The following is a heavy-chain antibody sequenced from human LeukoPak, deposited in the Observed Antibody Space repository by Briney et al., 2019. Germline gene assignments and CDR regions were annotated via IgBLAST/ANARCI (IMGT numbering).Heavy chain of an antibody. CDR3: ARGLDASMETAYEY. J-gene: IGHJ4*02. D-gene: IGHD5-18*01. V-gene: IGHV1-69*05. CDR1: GGSFNAYA. Sequence: SVKVSCKASGGSFNAYAISLVRQAPGQGLEWMGGIIPIFGTSNYAQKLRGRVTISTDESTSTAYMEVSSLRSEDTDIYYCARGLDASMETAYEYWGQGTLVTVSS. CDR2: IIPIFGTS.